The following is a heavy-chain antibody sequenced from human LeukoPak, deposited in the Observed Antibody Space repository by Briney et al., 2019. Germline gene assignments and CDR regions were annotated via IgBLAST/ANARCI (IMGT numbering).Heavy chain of an antibody. Sequence: SETLSLTCAVYGGPFSGYYWGWIRQPPGKGLEWIGSIYYSGSTYYNPSLKSRVTISVDTSKNQFSLKLSSVTAADTAVYYCARGRPSYDILTGYYLYYFDYWGQGTLVTVSS. V-gene: IGHV4-34*01. J-gene: IGHJ4*02. CDR2: IYYSGST. CDR1: GGPFSGYY. CDR3: ARGRPSYDILTGYYLYYFDY. D-gene: IGHD3-9*01.